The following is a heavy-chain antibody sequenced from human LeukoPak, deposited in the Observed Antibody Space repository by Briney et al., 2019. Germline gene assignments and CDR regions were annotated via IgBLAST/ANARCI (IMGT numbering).Heavy chain of an antibody. D-gene: IGHD3-9*01. J-gene: IGHJ4*02. CDR3: ARGGPDWSPYDY. V-gene: IGHV4-39*02. CDR2: LYYSGST. CDR1: GGSISSSSYY. Sequence: SETLSLTCTVSGGSISSSSYYWGWIRQPPGKGLEWIGSLYYSGSTYYNPSLKSRVTISVDTSKNQLCLKVSSVTAADTAVYYCARGGPDWSPYDYWGQGTLVIVSS.